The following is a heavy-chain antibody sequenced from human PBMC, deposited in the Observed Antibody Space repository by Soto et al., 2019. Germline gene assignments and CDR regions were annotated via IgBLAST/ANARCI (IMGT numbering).Heavy chain of an antibody. CDR2: IYYSGTT. CDR1: GGSISSSSYY. D-gene: IGHD3-9*01. Sequence: SETLSLTCTVSGGSISSSSYYWGWIRQAPGKGLVWIGSIYYSGTTYYNPSLKSRVTISVDTSKNQFSLKLSSVTAADTAVYYCARHRGYYDILTGYYTELNFDYWGKGTLVTVSS. CDR3: ARHRGYYDILTGYYTELNFDY. J-gene: IGHJ4*02. V-gene: IGHV4-39*01.